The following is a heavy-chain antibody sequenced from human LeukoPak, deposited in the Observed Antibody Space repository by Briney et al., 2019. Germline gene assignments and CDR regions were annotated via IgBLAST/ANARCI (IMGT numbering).Heavy chain of an antibody. V-gene: IGHV4-61*08. Sequence: KTSETLSLTCTVSGGSISSGGYYWSWIRQHPGKGLEWIGYIYYSGSTNYNPSLKSRVTISVDTSKNQFSLKLSSVTAADTAVYYCARHIGGGMYYYDSSGYPHDAFDIWGQGTMVTVSS. CDR1: GGSISSGGYY. D-gene: IGHD3-22*01. CDR3: ARHIGGGMYYYDSSGYPHDAFDI. J-gene: IGHJ3*02. CDR2: IYYSGST.